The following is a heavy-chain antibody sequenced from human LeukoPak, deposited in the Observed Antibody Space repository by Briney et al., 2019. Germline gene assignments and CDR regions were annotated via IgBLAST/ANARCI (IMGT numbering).Heavy chain of an antibody. V-gene: IGHV3-53*01. D-gene: IGHD1-26*01. J-gene: IGHJ2*01. Sequence: GGSLRLSCGASGFTVSNHHMSWVRQTPGKGLEWVSVIFSGGNTYYTDSVKGRFTISRDNSKNTLYLQVNRLRAEDTAVYYCARGWLSGDRSWYFALWGRGTLVTVSS. CDR1: GFTVSNHH. CDR2: IFSGGNT. CDR3: ARGWLSGDRSWYFAL.